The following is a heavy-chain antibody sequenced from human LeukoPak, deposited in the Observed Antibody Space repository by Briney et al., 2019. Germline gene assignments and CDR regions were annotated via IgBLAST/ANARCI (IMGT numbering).Heavy chain of an antibody. V-gene: IGHV3-23*01. D-gene: IGHD6-19*01. Sequence: GGSLRLSCAASGFTFNSYAMTWVRQAPGKGLEWVSHVSGSGGITYYADSVKGRSTISRDKFKNTLYLQMNSLRAEDTAVYYCAKTTAGNSSGRYPGWPVDYWGQGTLVTVSS. CDR1: GFTFNSYA. CDR3: AKTTAGNSSGRYPGWPVDY. J-gene: IGHJ4*02. CDR2: VSGSGGIT.